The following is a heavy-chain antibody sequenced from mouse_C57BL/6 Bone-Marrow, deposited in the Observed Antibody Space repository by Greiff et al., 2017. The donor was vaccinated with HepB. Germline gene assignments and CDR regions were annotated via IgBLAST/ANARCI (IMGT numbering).Heavy chain of an antibody. D-gene: IGHD1-1*01. J-gene: IGHJ3*01. CDR1: GFTFSSYG. CDR3: ARHEGYGSRWFAY. CDR2: ISSGGSYT. Sequence: EVMLVESGGDLVKPGGSLKLSCAASGFTFSSYGMSWVRQTPDERLEWVATISSGGSYTYYPDSVKGRFTISRYNAKNTLYLQMSSLKSEDNAMYYCARHEGYGSRWFAYWGQGTLVTVSA. V-gene: IGHV5-6*01.